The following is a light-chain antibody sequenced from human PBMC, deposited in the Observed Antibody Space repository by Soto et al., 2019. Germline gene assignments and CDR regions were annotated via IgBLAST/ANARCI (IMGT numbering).Light chain of an antibody. CDR2: DTS. Sequence: ETVLTQSPGTLSLSPGERATVSCRASQSVGGSSLAWYQQRPGQAPRLLIYDTSKRATGIPDRFSGSGSGTDFTLTISRLEPEDFAVYYCQQYGSSPWTFGQGTKVEI. J-gene: IGKJ1*01. CDR3: QQYGSSPWT. CDR1: QSVGGSS. V-gene: IGKV3-20*01.